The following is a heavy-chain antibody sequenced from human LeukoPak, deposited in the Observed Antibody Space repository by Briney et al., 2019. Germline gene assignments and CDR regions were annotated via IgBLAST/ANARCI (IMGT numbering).Heavy chain of an antibody. V-gene: IGHV3-43*02. CDR3: ARDHVYGGADY. J-gene: IGHJ4*02. CDR1: GFTFHNYA. Sequence: GALRLSCAASGFTFHNYAIHWVRQAPGKGLEWVSLTSGDGITTYFADSVEGRFTITRDNSKSSLFLQMNSLRTEDTALYYCARDHVYGGADYWGQGTLVTVSS. D-gene: IGHD5/OR15-5a*01. CDR2: TSGDGITT.